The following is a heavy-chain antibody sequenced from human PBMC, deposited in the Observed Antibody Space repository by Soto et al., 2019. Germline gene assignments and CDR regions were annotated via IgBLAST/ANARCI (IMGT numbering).Heavy chain of an antibody. D-gene: IGHD3-3*01. CDR1: GDTFSKYA. CDR2: SIPIFGAP. Sequence: QVRLVQSGTEVKKPGSSVKVSCQASGDTFSKYAISRVRQAPGQGREGMGGSIPIFGAPNHSQKFHRRVTITAAAATTTVYIELTRLTSGYTAVYYCDGSTEWSYAMNEAVISTFGFYWGQGTLVTVSS. V-gene: IGHV1-69*01. J-gene: IGHJ4*02. CDR3: DGSTEWSYAMNEAVISTFGFY.